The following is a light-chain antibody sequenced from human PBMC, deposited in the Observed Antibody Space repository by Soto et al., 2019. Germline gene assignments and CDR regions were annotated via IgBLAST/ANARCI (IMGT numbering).Light chain of an antibody. CDR2: GAS. CDR1: QSVSSNY. J-gene: IGKJ1*01. CDR3: QQYGDLPWT. V-gene: IGKV3-20*01. Sequence: ALTQSPGTLSSSPGERATLSCRASQSVSSNYLAWYQQKPGQAPRLLISGASGRATGVPDRFSGSGSGTEFTLTIDRLESEDFAVYFCQQYGDLPWTFDQGTKVES.